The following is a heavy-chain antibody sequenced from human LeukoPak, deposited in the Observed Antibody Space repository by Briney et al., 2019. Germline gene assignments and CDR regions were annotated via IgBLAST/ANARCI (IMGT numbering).Heavy chain of an antibody. CDR2: INHSGST. V-gene: IGHV4-34*01. CDR1: GGSFSGYY. J-gene: IGHJ3*02. Sequence: SETLSLTCAVYGGSFSGYYWSWIRQPPGKGLEWIGEINHSGSTNYNPSLKSRVTISVDTSKNQFSLKLSSVTAAGTAVYYCATRNSGSYSIWGQGTMVTVSS. D-gene: IGHD1-26*01. CDR3: ATRNSGSYSI.